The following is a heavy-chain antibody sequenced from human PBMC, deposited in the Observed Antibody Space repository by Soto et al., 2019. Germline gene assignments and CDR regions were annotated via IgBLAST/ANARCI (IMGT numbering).Heavy chain of an antibody. CDR1: GGSISGFY. J-gene: IGHJ6*02. CDR3: ARDLSMTYYRGVDV. V-gene: IGHV4-4*07. CDR2: IHTRGNT. D-gene: IGHD2-21*01. Sequence: SETLSLTCTVSGGSISGFYWTWTRQPAGKGLEWIGYIHTRGNTKYNPSLNSRVTMSVDTSKNQFFLKLNSGTAADTAVSYCARDLSMTYYRGVDVWGQGTTVTVSS.